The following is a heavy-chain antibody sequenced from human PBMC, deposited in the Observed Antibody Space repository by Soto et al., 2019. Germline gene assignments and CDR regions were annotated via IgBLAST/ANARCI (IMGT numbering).Heavy chain of an antibody. D-gene: IGHD6-6*01. CDR1: GFTFSSNG. V-gene: IGHV3-23*01. CDR2: ISGSGGTT. J-gene: IGHJ6*02. CDR3: AKGSSSVYYYYYGMDV. Sequence: EVQLLESGGGLVQPGGSLRLSCAASGFTFSSNGMSWVRQAPGKGLEWVSGISGSGGTTNYADSVKGRFTISRDNSKNTLYLQMYSLRPEDTAVYYCAKGSSSVYYYYYGMDVWGQGTTVTVSS.